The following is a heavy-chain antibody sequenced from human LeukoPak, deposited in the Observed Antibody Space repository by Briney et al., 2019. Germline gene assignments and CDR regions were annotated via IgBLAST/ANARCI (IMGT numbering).Heavy chain of an antibody. D-gene: IGHD1-26*01. CDR2: MNPNSGNT. J-gene: IGHJ4*02. V-gene: IGHV1-8*01. CDR1: GYTFTSYD. CDR3: ARAWESIAGYYFDY. Sequence: ASVKVSCKASGYTFTSYDINWVRQATGQGLEWMGWMNPNSGNTGYAQKFQGRVTMTRNTSISTAYMELSSLRSDDTAVYYCARAWESIAGYYFDYWGQGTLVTVSS.